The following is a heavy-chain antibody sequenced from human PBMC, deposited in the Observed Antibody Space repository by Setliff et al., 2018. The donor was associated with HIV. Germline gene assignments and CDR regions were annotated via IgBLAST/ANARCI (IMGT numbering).Heavy chain of an antibody. CDR3: ANLWELGA. V-gene: IGHV3-33*03. J-gene: IGHJ5*02. CDR1: GFTFSSYG. Sequence: SGGSLRLSCAASGFTFSSYGMHWVRQAPGKGLEWVAVIWNDGSEIYYMDSVKGRFTISRDNARTSLYLEMSSLRDEDTAVYLCANLWELGAWGQGTLVTVSS. D-gene: IGHD3-16*01. CDR2: IWNDGSEI.